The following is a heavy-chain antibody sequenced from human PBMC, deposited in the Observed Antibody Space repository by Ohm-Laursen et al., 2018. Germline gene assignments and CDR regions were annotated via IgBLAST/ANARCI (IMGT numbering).Heavy chain of an antibody. Sequence: TQTLTLTSAISGDSVSSNSAVWNWIRQSPSRGLEWLGRTYYRSTWYNDYAVSVKSRITINPDTSKNQFSLQLNSVTPEDTAVYYCARGDAFDIWGQGTMVTVSS. J-gene: IGHJ3*02. CDR3: ARGDAFDI. CDR2: TYYRSTWYN. V-gene: IGHV6-1*01. CDR1: GDSVSSNSAV.